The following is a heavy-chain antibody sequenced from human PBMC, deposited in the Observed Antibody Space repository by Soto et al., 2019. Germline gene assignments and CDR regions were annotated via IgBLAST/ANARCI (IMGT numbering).Heavy chain of an antibody. V-gene: IGHV3-11*01. CDR2: ISSRGSTI. CDR1: GFTFSDYY. J-gene: IGHJ6*02. Sequence: QVQLVESGGGLVKPGGSLRLSCAASGFTFSDYYMSWIRQAPGKGLEWVSYISSRGSTIYYADSVKGRFTISRDNAKNQLYLQRNSQRADDPAVYYCARDYYGSWSYTDYYYYGMDVWGPGTTVTVSS. CDR3: ARDYYGSWSYTDYYYYGMDV. D-gene: IGHD3-10*01.